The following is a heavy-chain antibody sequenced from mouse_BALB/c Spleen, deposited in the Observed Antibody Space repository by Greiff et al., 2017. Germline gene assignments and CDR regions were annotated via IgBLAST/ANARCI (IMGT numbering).Heavy chain of an antibody. Sequence: QVHVKQSGAELAKPGASVKMSCKASGYTFTSYWMHWVKQRPGQGLEWIGYINPSTGYTEYNQKFKDKATLTADKSSSTAYMQLSSLTSEDSAVYYCARGGYGSSYAMDYWGQGTSVTVSS. CDR1: GYTFTSYW. CDR2: INPSTGYT. V-gene: IGHV1-7*01. CDR3: ARGGYGSSYAMDY. J-gene: IGHJ4*01. D-gene: IGHD1-1*01.